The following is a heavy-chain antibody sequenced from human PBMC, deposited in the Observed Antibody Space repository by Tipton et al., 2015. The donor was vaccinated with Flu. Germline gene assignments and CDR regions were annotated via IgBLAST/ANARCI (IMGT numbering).Heavy chain of an antibody. J-gene: IGHJ4*02. CDR2: IIPILGIA. Sequence: QLVQSGAEVKKPGSSVKVSCKASGGTFSSYAISWVRQAPGQGLEWMGGIIPILGIANYAQKFQGRVTMTRDTSTSTVYMELSSLRSEDTAVYYCARSYYGSGSYLFDYWGQGTLVTVSS. D-gene: IGHD3-10*01. CDR3: ARSYYGSGSYLFDY. CDR1: GGTFSSYA. V-gene: IGHV1-69*09.